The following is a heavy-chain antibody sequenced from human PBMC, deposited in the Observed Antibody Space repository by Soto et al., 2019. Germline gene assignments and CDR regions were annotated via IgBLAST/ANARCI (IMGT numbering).Heavy chain of an antibody. D-gene: IGHD3-10*01. CDR3: AREGYYSGSESYSPPRYYGMDL. V-gene: IGHV1-18*01. J-gene: IGHJ6*02. CDR1: GYIVHNYG. Sequence: QVQLVQSGAEVKKPGASVKVSCKTSGYIVHNYGISWVRQAPGQGLEWMGWISDYNGNTKYAQKFQGRVTMATDTSTRTAYMELRSLRSDDTAVYYCAREGYYSGSESYSPPRYYGMDLWGQGTTVTVSS. CDR2: ISDYNGNT.